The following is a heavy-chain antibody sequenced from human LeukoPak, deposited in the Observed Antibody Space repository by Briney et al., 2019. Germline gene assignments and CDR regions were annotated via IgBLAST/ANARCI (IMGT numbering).Heavy chain of an antibody. Sequence: ASVKVSCTASGFTFSSYGISWVRQAPGQGLEWMGWISAYNGKTKHAQNFQGRVTLTTDTFTSTAYLELTSLRSNDTAVYYCARGNNENYWLYWGQGSLVTVSS. CDR2: ISAYNGKT. V-gene: IGHV1-18*01. J-gene: IGHJ4*02. CDR3: ARGNNENYWLY. CDR1: GFTFSSYG. D-gene: IGHD1-7*01.